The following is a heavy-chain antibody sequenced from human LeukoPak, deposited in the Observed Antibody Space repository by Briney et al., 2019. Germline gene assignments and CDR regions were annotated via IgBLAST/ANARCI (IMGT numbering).Heavy chain of an antibody. CDR3: ARGGKLDYPFDY. Sequence: GGSLRLSCAASGFTFSSHSMNWVRQAPGKGLEWVSSISDSRDYKYYANSVKGRFTISTDDAKKSVSLQMNSLRAEDTAVYYCARGGKLDYPFDYWGQGTLVTVSS. CDR2: ISDSRDYK. J-gene: IGHJ4*02. V-gene: IGHV3-21*01. CDR1: GFTFSSHS. D-gene: IGHD4-11*01.